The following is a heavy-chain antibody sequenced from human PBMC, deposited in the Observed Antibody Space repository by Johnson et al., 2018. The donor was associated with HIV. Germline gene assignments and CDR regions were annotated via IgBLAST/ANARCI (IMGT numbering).Heavy chain of an antibody. CDR3: AREDLLTLTTTGAFDV. J-gene: IGHJ3*01. V-gene: IGHV3-48*03. D-gene: IGHD1-26*01. CDR1: GYSFDSHA. Sequence: EVQLVESGGGLLQPGGSLRLSCAASGYSFDSHAMNWVRQGPGKGLEWVADISSSGRSIYYADSVKGRFTISRDNAKNSLFLQMNSLRVEDTAVYYCAREDLLTLTTTGAFDVWGHGTMVTVSS. CDR2: ISSSGRSI.